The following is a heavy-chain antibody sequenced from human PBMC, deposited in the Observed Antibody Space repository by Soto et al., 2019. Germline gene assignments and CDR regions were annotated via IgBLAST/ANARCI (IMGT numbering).Heavy chain of an antibody. D-gene: IGHD4-17*01. Sequence: QVQLQESGPGLVKPSETLSLTCTVSGGSVSSGSYYWSWIRQPPGKGLEWIGYIYYSGSTNYNPSLKSRVTISVDTAKNQCPLKLSSVTAADTAVYYCARDIRIRRIRPINYGMDVWGQGTTVTVSS. CDR2: IYYSGST. J-gene: IGHJ6*02. V-gene: IGHV4-61*01. CDR1: GGSVSSGSYY. CDR3: ARDIRIRRIRPINYGMDV.